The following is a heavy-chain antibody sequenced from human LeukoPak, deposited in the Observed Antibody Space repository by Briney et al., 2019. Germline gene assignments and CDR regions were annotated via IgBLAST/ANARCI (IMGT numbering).Heavy chain of an antibody. CDR2: IYPGDSDT. CDR3: ARQSFCSGGSCYSKYFLH. Sequence: GESLKISCKGSGYSFTSYWIGWVRQMPGKGLEWMGIIYPGDSDTRYSPSFQGQVTISANKSISTAYLQWSSLKSSDTAMYYCARQSFCSGGSCYSKYFLHWGQGTLVTVSS. J-gene: IGHJ1*01. D-gene: IGHD2-15*01. CDR1: GYSFTSYW. V-gene: IGHV5-51*01.